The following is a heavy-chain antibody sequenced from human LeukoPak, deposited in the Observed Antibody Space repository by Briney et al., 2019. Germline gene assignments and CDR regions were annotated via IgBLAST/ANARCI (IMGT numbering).Heavy chain of an antibody. CDR3: GKARGGSGHYGIDD. D-gene: IGHD3-16*01. J-gene: IGHJ4*02. CDR1: GFTFSSYG. Sequence: QPGGSLRLSCIASGFTFSSYGMSWVRQAPGKGLEWVSGISGSGTSTHYADSLKGRFTISRDNSKNTLHLQMNSLRAEDTAVYYCGKARGGSGHYGIDDWGQGTLVTVSS. V-gene: IGHV3-23*01. CDR2: ISGSGTST.